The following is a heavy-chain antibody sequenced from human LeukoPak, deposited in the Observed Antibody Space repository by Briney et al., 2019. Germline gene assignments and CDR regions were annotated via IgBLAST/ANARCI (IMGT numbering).Heavy chain of an antibody. Sequence: GGSLRLSCAASGFTFSSYAMSWVRQAPGKGLEWVSTISSSGGSSYYADSVKGRFTISRDNSKNTLYLQMNRLRAEDTAVYYCAPKVVGSTPFDYWGQGTLVTVSS. V-gene: IGHV3-23*01. J-gene: IGHJ4*02. CDR3: APKVVGSTPFDY. D-gene: IGHD2-15*01. CDR2: ISSSGGSS. CDR1: GFTFSSYA.